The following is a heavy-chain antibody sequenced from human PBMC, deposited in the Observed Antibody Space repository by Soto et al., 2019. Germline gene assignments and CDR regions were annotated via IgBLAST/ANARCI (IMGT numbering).Heavy chain of an antibody. J-gene: IGHJ4*02. V-gene: IGHV4-34*01. CDR2: INHSGST. Sequence: SETLSLTCAVYGGSFSGYYWSWIRQPPGKGLEWIGEINHSGSTNYNPSLKSRVTISVDTSKNQFSLKLSSVTAADTAVYYCAMGARRGRPYYFDYWGQGTLVTVS. CDR3: AMGARRGRPYYFDY. CDR1: GGSFSGYY. D-gene: IGHD3-16*01.